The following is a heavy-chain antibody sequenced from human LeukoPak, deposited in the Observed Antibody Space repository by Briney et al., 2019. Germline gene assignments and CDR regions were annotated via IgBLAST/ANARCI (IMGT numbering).Heavy chain of an antibody. CDR2: IYYSGST. V-gene: IGHV4-39*07. J-gene: IGHJ3*02. D-gene: IGHD6-13*01. CDR3: ARVTQQQLTDAFNI. Sequence: SETLSLTCTVSGGSISSSSYYWGWIRQPPGKGLEWIGSIYYSGSTYYNPSLKSRVTISVDTSKNQFFLKLSSVTAADTAVYYCARVTQQQLTDAFNIWGQGTMVIVSS. CDR1: GGSISSSSYY.